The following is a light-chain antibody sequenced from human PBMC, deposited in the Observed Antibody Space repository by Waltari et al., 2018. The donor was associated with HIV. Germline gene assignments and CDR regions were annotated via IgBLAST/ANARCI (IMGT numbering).Light chain of an antibody. CDR1: RSTIGNNF. Sequence: QPKMTQAPSASKTPGQRITMSCSGGRSTIGNNFISWYQQFPGLAPRLVLYRNDQRPTGVPGRFSGSKSGTSAFLAITGLRLEDEATYICASWDDTLGHWIFGGGTKLTVL. V-gene: IGLV1-47*01. CDR2: RND. CDR3: ASWDDTLGHWI. J-gene: IGLJ3*02.